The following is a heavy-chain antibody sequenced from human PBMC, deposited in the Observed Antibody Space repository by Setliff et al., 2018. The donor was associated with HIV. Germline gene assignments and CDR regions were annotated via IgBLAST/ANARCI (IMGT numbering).Heavy chain of an antibody. Sequence: CAVSGGSISSGGYSWSWIRQPPGKGLEWIGYIYHSGSTYYNPSLKSRVTISIDRSKNQFSLKLSSVTAADTAVYYCARSTYYYGSGKGSGWFDPWGQGTLVTVSS. J-gene: IGHJ5*02. V-gene: IGHV4-30-2*01. CDR2: IYHSGST. CDR3: ARSTYYYGSGKGSGWFDP. CDR1: GGSISSGGYS. D-gene: IGHD3-10*01.